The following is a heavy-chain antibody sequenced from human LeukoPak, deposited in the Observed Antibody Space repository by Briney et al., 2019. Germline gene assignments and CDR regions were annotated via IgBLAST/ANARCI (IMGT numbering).Heavy chain of an antibody. CDR2: ISGSGGST. Sequence: PGGSLRLSCAASGFTFSSYGMHWVRRAPGKGLGWVSAISGSGGSTYYADSVKARFTIPRHNSKNTLYLQMNSLRAEDTAVYYCACVPSKSLLNFDDWGQGTLVTVYS. V-gene: IGHV3-23*01. CDR1: GFTFSSYG. CDR3: ACVPSKSLLNFDD. D-gene: IGHD4-11*01. J-gene: IGHJ4*02.